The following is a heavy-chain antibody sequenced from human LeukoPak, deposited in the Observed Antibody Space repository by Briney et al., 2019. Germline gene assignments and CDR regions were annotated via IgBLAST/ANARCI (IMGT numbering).Heavy chain of an antibody. J-gene: IGHJ4*02. D-gene: IGHD6-25*01. Sequence: GRSLTLSCAASGFTLSNYGMHCVRQARVKGLEWWAVIWYDESNKYYADSVKGLFTISRDNSKNPLYLQMNSLRAEDTAVYYCARDSSSGVRYFDYWGQGTLVTVSS. V-gene: IGHV3-33*01. CDR2: IWYDESNK. CDR3: ARDSSSGVRYFDY. CDR1: GFTLSNYG.